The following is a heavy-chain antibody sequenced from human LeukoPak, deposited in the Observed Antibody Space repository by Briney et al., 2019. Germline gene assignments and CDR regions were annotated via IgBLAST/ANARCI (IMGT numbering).Heavy chain of an antibody. D-gene: IGHD2-2*01. CDR2: INSDGSST. J-gene: IGHJ4*02. CDR1: GFIFSSYW. CDR3: ARRVVVPAAPYYFDY. V-gene: IGHV3-74*01. Sequence: GGSLRLSCAASGFIFSSYWMHWVRQAPGKGLVWVSRINSDGSSTSYADSVKGRFTISRDNAKNTLYLQMNSLRAEDTAVYYCARRVVVPAAPYYFDYWGQGTLVTVSS.